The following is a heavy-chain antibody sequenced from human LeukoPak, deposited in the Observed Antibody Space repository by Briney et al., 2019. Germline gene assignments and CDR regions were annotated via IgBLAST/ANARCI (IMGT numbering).Heavy chain of an antibody. CDR3: AKLAVIVTPAIKRGGFDY. V-gene: IGHV3-23*01. J-gene: IGHJ4*02. CDR2: ISGSGSNT. Sequence: QPGGSLRLSCAASGFSFSTFAMTWVRQAPGKGLEWVSAISGSGSNTYYADSVKGRFTVSRDSSKNTLYLQMSSLRAGDTAVYYCAKLAVIVTPAIKRGGFDYWGQGTLVTVSS. D-gene: IGHD2-21*02. CDR1: GFSFSTFA.